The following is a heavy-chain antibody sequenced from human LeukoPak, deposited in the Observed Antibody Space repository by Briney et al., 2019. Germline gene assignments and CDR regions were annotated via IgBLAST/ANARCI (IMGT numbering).Heavy chain of an antibody. CDR2: ISSSGSTI. CDR1: GFTFSSYS. CDR3: AELGITMIGGV. D-gene: IGHD3-10*02. Sequence: GGSLRLSCAASGFTFSSYSMNWVRQAPGKVLEWVSYISSSGSTIYYADSVKGRFTISRDNAKNSLYLQMNSLRAEDTAVYYCAELGITMIGGVWGKGTTVTISS. V-gene: IGHV3-48*04. J-gene: IGHJ6*04.